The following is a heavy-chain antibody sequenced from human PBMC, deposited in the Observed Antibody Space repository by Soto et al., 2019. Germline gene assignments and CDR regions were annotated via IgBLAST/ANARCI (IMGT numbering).Heavy chain of an antibody. CDR3: ASCSGYDYDRVLDY. V-gene: IGHV4-59*01. CDR2: IYYSGST. J-gene: IGHJ4*02. D-gene: IGHD5-12*01. CDR1: GGSISSYY. Sequence: ASETLSLTCTVSGGSISSYYWSWIRQPPGKGLEWIGYIYYSGSTNYNPSLKSRVTISVDTSKNQFSLKLSSVTAADTAVYYCASCSGYDYDRVLDYWGQGTLVTVSS.